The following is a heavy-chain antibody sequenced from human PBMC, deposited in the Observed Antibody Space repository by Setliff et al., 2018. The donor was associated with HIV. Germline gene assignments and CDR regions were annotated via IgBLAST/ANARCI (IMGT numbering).Heavy chain of an antibody. J-gene: IGHJ4*02. CDR1: GGSFSGYY. D-gene: IGHD2-2*01. CDR3: AKHRVPAAGPDFDY. CDR2: KFGSVSS. V-gene: IGHV4-59*08. Sequence: PSETLSLTCAVYGGSFSGYYWSWIRQTPGKGLEWIGYKFGSVSSKYNPSLESRATISVDTSKNQLSLRLTSVTAADTGVYYCAKHRVPAAGPDFDYWGQGSLVTVSS.